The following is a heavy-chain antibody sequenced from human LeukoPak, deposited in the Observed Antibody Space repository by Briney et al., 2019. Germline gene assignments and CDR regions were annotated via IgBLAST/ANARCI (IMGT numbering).Heavy chain of an antibody. J-gene: IGHJ4*02. CDR2: FGGSGGTI. V-gene: IGHV3-23*01. CDR1: GFTFSSYA. D-gene: IGHD2-21*02. CDR3: AKSDCGGDCHLLDY. Sequence: GGSLRLSCAASGFTFSSYAMSWVRQAPGKGVEWVSHFGGSGGTIYYADSMKGRFTISRDNSKNTLYLQMSSLRAEDTAVYYCAKSDCGGDCHLLDYWGQGTLVTVSS.